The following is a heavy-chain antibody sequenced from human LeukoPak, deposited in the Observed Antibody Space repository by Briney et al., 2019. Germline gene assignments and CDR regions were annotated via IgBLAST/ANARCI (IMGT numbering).Heavy chain of an antibody. CDR2: IKQDGSEK. Sequence: GGSLRLSCAASGFTFSSYWMSWVRQAPGKGLEWVANIKQDGSEKYYVDSVKGRFTISRDNAKNSLYLQMNSLRAEDTAVYYCARVLIVRSVSLWYYYDSSGYFDYWGQGTLVTVSS. D-gene: IGHD3-22*01. V-gene: IGHV3-7*03. J-gene: IGHJ4*02. CDR3: ARVLIVRSVSLWYYYDSSGYFDY. CDR1: GFTFSSYW.